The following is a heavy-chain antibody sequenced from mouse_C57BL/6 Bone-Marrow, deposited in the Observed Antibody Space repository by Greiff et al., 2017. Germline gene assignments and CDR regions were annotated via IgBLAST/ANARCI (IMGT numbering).Heavy chain of an antibody. CDR2: INPYNGGT. CDR3: ARTGTRYAMDY. J-gene: IGHJ4*01. V-gene: IGHV1-19*01. CDR1: GYTFTDYY. D-gene: IGHD4-1*01. Sequence: EVQLQQSGPVLVKPGASVKMSCKASGYTFTDYYMHWVKQSHGKSLEWIGVINPYNGGTSYNQKFKGKATLTVDKSSSTAYMELNSLTSEDSAVYYCARTGTRYAMDYWGQGTSVTVSS.